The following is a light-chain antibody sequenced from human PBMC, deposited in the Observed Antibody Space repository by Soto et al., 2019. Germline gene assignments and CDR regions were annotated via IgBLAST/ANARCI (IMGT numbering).Light chain of an antibody. V-gene: IGKV3-20*01. CDR1: QSVSSSY. Sequence: EIVLTQSPGTLSLSPGERATLSCRASQSVSSSYLAWYQQKPGQAPRLLIYGASSRATGLPDRFSGSGSGTTFTLTISRLEPEDFAVYYCQQYGSSGYTFGQGTKLEIK. CDR2: GAS. CDR3: QQYGSSGYT. J-gene: IGKJ2*01.